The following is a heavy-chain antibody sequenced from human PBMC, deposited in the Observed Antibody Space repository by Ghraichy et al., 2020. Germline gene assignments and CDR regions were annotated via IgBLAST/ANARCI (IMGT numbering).Heavy chain of an antibody. J-gene: IGHJ4*02. CDR1: GFTFSNYA. CDR2: ISGSGGST. Sequence: GGSLRLSCAASGFTFSNYAMSWVRQAPGKGLEWVSTISGSGGSTYYADSVKGRFTISRDNSKNTLYVQMNSLRAEDTALYYCVRRYCRGETCYPDDYWGQGTLVTVSS. V-gene: IGHV3-23*01. CDR3: VRRYCRGETCYPDDY. D-gene: IGHD2-15*01.